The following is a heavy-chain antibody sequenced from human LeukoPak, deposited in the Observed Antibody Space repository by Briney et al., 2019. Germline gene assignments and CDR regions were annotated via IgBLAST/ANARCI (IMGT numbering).Heavy chain of an antibody. CDR1: GGSISSSSYY. D-gene: IGHD1-26*01. Sequence: SETLSLTFTVSGGSISSSSYYWGWIRQPPGKGLEWIGSIYYSGSTYYNPSLKSRVTISVDTSKNQFSLKLSSVTAADTAVYYCARVYSGSYYWFDYWGQGTLVTVSS. CDR2: IYYSGST. V-gene: IGHV4-39*07. J-gene: IGHJ4*02. CDR3: ARVYSGSYYWFDY.